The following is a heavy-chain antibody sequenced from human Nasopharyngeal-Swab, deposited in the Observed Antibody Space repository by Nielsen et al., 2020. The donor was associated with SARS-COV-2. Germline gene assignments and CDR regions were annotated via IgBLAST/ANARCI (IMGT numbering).Heavy chain of an antibody. J-gene: IGHJ4*02. CDR3: AKITTSSLFDY. V-gene: IGHV3-30*18. Sequence: GGSLRLSCVVSGFTFSGYDMNWVRQAPGKGLEWVAGISFDGTRKFYVDSVKGRFTISRDNSRDTLYLQMDSLRAEDTALYYCAKITTSSLFDYWGQGAQATVSS. CDR1: GFTFSGYD. D-gene: IGHD6-6*01. CDR2: ISFDGTRK.